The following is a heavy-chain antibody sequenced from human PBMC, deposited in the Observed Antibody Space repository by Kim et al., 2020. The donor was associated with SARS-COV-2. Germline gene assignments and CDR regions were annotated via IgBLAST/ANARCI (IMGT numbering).Heavy chain of an antibody. J-gene: IGHJ5*02. CDR3: ARDLRYCSSTTCQKNWLDP. D-gene: IGHD2-2*01. CDR1: GFTFRTYW. V-gene: IGHV3-74*01. Sequence: GGSLRLSCQGSGFTFRTYWMHWVRQVPGKGLDWVSRIRFDGSITNYADSVKGRFTISRDNARNILYLQMDSLTVEDTAIYYCARDLRYCSSTTCQKNWLDPWGQGTPVTVSS. CDR2: IRFDGSIT.